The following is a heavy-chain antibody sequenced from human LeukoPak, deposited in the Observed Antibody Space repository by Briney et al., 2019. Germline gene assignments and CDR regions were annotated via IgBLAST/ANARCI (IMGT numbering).Heavy chain of an antibody. CDR1: GYTFTSYA. D-gene: IGHD6-13*01. J-gene: IGHJ5*02. Sequence: ASVKVSCKASGYTFTSYAMHWVRQAPGQRLEWMGWINAGNGNTKYSQKFQGRVTITRDTSASTAYMELSSPRSEDTAVYYCARQQLVRENWFDPWGQGTLVTVSS. CDR2: INAGNGNT. CDR3: ARQQLVRENWFDP. V-gene: IGHV1-3*01.